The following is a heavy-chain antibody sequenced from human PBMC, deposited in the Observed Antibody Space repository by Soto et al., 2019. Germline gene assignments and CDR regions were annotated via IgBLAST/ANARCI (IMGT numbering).Heavy chain of an antibody. J-gene: IGHJ6*02. Sequence: QVQLVQSGAAVEKPGSLVTVACNASGGSLSNYGLSWVRQAPGQGLEWMGAIIPVFGTPNYAQKFQDRVTITAYESTTTVYMDVRSLTSEDTAVYYRASGDGTKIVATTDYSMDVWGQGTTVTVSS. V-gene: IGHV1-69*12. D-gene: IGHD3-22*01. CDR3: ASGDGTKIVATTDYSMDV. CDR1: GGSLSNYG. CDR2: IIPVFGTP.